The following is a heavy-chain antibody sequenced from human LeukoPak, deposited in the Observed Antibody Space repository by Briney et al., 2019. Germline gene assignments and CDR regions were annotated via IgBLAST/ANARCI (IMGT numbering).Heavy chain of an antibody. CDR1: GFTFSSYA. V-gene: IGHV3-30*04. J-gene: IGHJ4*02. Sequence: GGSLRLSCAASGFTFSSYAMHWVRQAPGKGLEWLAVISYDGSNKYYADSVKGRFTISRDNSKNTLYLQMNSLRAEDTAVYYCARGGGDYDSSGYYLGTYDYWGQGTLVTVSS. CDR3: ARGGGDYDSSGYYLGTYDY. D-gene: IGHD3-22*01. CDR2: ISYDGSNK.